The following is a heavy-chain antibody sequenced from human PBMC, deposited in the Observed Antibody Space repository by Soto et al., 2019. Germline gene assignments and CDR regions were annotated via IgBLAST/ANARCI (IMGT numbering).Heavy chain of an antibody. J-gene: IGHJ4*02. V-gene: IGHV1-2*02. CDR2: INPNSGGT. D-gene: IGHD1-1*01. Sequence: GASVKVSCKASGYTFSSYALRWVRQTPGQRLEWMGWINPNSGGTKYAPKFQGGVAMTRDTSITTAYMELSRLRSGDTAVYYCAREPATAKPEGVDFWGQGTLVTVSS. CDR3: AREPATAKPEGVDF. CDR1: GYTFSSYA.